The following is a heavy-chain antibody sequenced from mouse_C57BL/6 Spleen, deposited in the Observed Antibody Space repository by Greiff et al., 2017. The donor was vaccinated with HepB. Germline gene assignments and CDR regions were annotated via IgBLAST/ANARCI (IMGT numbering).Heavy chain of an antibody. Sequence: DVQLQESGGGLVQPKGSLKLSCAASGFSFNTYAMNWVRQAPGKGLEWVARIRSKSNNYATYYADSVKDRFTISRDDSESMLYLQMNNLKTEDTAMYYCVRDPRDYAMDYWGQGTSVTVSS. CDR2: IRSKSNNYAT. J-gene: IGHJ4*01. CDR3: VRDPRDYAMDY. V-gene: IGHV10-1*01. CDR1: GFSFNTYA.